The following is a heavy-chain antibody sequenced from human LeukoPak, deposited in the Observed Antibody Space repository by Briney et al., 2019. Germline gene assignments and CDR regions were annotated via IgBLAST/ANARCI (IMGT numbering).Heavy chain of an antibody. D-gene: IGHD1-7*01. CDR1: GDTFIIYG. Sequence: GASVKVSCKASGDTFIIYGITWVRQAPGQGLEWMGWISTGNGNTNSGQKFQGRVTMTTDTSTGTAYMELRSLRSDDTAMYYCATANNWNYALGYWGQGTLVTVSS. J-gene: IGHJ4*02. CDR2: ISTGNGNT. CDR3: ATANNWNYALGY. V-gene: IGHV1-18*01.